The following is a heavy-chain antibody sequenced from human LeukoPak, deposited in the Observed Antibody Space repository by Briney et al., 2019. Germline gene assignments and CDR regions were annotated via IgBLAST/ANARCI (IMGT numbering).Heavy chain of an antibody. D-gene: IGHD3-10*01. J-gene: IGHJ5*02. V-gene: IGHV4-59*04. CDR1: GGSISSYY. CDR3: ARGPYYGSGSYSKYNWFDP. CDR2: IYHSGST. Sequence: SETLSLTCTVSGGSISSYYWSWIRQPPGKGLEWIGSIYHSGSTYYNPSLRSRVTMSVDTSKNQFSLKLRSVTAADTAVYYCARGPYYGSGSYSKYNWFDPWGQGTLVTVSS.